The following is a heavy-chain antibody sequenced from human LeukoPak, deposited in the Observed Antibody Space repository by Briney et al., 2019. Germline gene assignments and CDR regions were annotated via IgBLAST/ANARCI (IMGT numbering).Heavy chain of an antibody. D-gene: IGHD2/OR15-2a*01. V-gene: IGHV3-30*02. Sequence: AGGSLRLSCAASGFTFSSYGMHWVRQAPGKGLEWVAFIRYDGSNKYYADSVKGRFTISRDNSKNTLYLHMNSLRAEDTAVYYCARRGGEYWGQGTLVTVSS. J-gene: IGHJ4*02. CDR2: IRYDGSNK. CDR1: GFTFSSYG. CDR3: ARRGGEY.